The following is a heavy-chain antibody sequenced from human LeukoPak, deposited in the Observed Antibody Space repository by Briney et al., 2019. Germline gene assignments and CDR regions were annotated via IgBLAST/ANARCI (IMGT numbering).Heavy chain of an antibody. CDR2: IYYSGST. CDR1: GGSISSYY. D-gene: IGHD3-10*01. CDR3: ARGKEVITMLRGLKPGYYLDY. V-gene: IGHV4-59*01. Sequence: SETLSLTCTVSGGSISSYYWSWIRQPPGKGLEWIGYIYYSGSTKYKSSLKSRVTISVDTSKNQFSLKLSSVTAADTAVYYCARGKEVITMLRGLKPGYYLDYWGQGTLVTVSS. J-gene: IGHJ4*02.